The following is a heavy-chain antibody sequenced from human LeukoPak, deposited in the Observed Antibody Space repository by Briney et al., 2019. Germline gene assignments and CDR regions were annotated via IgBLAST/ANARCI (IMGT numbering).Heavy chain of an antibody. V-gene: IGHV3-64*01. CDR3: ARVPTLRYFDWLVYMDV. J-gene: IGHJ6*03. Sequence: GGSLRLSCAASGFTFSSYAMHWVRQAPGKGLEYVSAISSNGGSTHYANSVKGRFTISRDNSKNTLYLQMGSLRAEDMAVYYCARVPTLRYFDWLVYMDVWGKGTTVTISS. D-gene: IGHD3-9*01. CDR2: ISSNGGST. CDR1: GFTFSSYA.